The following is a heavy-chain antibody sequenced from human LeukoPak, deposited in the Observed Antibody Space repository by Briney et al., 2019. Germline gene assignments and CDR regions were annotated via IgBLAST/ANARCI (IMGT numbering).Heavy chain of an antibody. V-gene: IGHV4-59*08. CDR1: GGSISSYY. Sequence: SETLSLTCTVSGGSISSYYWSWIRQPPGKGLEWIGYIYYSGSTNYNPSHKSRVTISVDTSKNQFSLKLSSVTAADTAVYYCARHSPALLAYCGGDCYPAEYFQHWGQGTLVTVSS. CDR2: IYYSGST. D-gene: IGHD2-21*02. CDR3: ARHSPALLAYCGGDCYPAEYFQH. J-gene: IGHJ1*01.